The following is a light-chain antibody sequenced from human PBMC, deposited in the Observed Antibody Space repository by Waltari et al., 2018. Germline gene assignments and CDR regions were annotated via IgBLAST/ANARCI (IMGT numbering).Light chain of an antibody. V-gene: IGKV1-39*01. CDR3: HQSYSIPHT. CDR1: QNVGNF. Sequence: DIQITQSPSSLSASGRDRVTISCRASQNVGNFLSWYQQRPGTAPRLLIHSASTLQPGVPSRFSGSGSGTGFTLTITDLQPEDSATCYCHQSYSIPHTFGQGTKLEIQ. CDR2: SAS. J-gene: IGKJ2*01.